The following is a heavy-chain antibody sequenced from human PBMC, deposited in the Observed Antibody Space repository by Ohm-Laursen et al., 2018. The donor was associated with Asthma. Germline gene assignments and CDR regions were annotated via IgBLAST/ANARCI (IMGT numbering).Heavy chain of an antibody. J-gene: IGHJ5*02. D-gene: IGHD6-13*01. V-gene: IGHV4-59*01. CDR2: IYYSGST. Sequence: SETLSLTCAVYGGSFSGYYWSWIRQPPGKGLEWIGYIYYSGSTNYNPSLKSRVTISVDTSKNQFSLKLSSVTAADTAVYYCARVRYSSSWAANWFDPWGQGTLVTVSS. CDR1: GGSFSGYY. CDR3: ARVRYSSSWAANWFDP.